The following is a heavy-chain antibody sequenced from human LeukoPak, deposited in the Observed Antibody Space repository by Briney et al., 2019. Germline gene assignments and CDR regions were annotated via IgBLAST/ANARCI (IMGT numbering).Heavy chain of an antibody. Sequence: PGGSLRLSCAASGFTFSSYSMNWVRQAPGKGLEWVSSIGSSSCIYYADSVKGRFTISRDNAKNSLFLQMNSLGAEDTAVYYCTRVGQSYSSSGQALDHWGQGTLVTVSS. V-gene: IGHV3-21*01. CDR2: IGSSSCI. J-gene: IGHJ4*02. CDR3: TRVGQSYSSSGQALDH. CDR1: GFTFSSYS. D-gene: IGHD3-22*01.